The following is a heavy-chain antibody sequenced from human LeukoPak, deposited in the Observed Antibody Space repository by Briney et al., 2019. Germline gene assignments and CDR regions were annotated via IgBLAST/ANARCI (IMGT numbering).Heavy chain of an antibody. CDR3: TTQLLGSGEFPRDDY. J-gene: IGHJ4*02. CDR2: IKSKTDGGTT. Sequence: GGSLRLSCAASVFTCSNAWMSWVRQAPGKGLEWVGRIKSKTDGGTTDYAAPVKGRFTISRDDSDNTPYLQMNTLKTEDTAVYYCTTQLLGSGEFPRDDYWGQGTLVTVSS. D-gene: IGHD3-10*01. CDR1: VFTCSNAW. V-gene: IGHV3-15*01.